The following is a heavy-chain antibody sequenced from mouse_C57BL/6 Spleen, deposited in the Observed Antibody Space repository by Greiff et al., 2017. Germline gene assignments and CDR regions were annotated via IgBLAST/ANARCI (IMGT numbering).Heavy chain of an antibody. V-gene: IGHV2-2*01. CDR1: GFSLTSYG. J-gene: IGHJ4*01. D-gene: IGHD1-1*01. Sequence: VQVVESGPGLVQPSQSLSITCTVSGFSLTSYGVHWVRQSPGKGLEWLGVIWSGGSTDYNAAFISRLSISKDNSKSKVFFKMNSLQADDTAIYYWARKGRDYAMDYWGQGTSVTVSS. CDR2: IWSGGST. CDR3: ARKGRDYAMDY.